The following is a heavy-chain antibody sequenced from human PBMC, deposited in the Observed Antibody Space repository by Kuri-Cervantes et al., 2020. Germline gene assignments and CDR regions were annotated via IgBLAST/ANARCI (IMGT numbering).Heavy chain of an antibody. CDR1: GFTFSGSA. Sequence: GESLKISCAASGFTFSGSAMHWVRQASGKGLEWVGRIRSKANSYATAYAASVKGRFTISRDDSKNTAYLQMNSLKTEDTAVYYRTRREYWGQGTLVTVSS. D-gene: IGHD1-26*01. CDR3: TRREY. V-gene: IGHV3-73*01. CDR2: IRSKANSYAT. J-gene: IGHJ4*02.